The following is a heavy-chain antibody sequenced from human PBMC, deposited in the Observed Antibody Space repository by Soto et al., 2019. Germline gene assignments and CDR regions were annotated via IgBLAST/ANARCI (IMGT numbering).Heavy chain of an antibody. Sequence: EASVKVSCKASGYTFTGYSMHWVRQAPGQGLEWMGWMNPNSGGRNYAQKFQGRVTMTRDTSISTAYMELSRLRSDDTAVYYCARDTGYSGYDKRYYYYGMDVWGQGTTVTVSS. J-gene: IGHJ6*02. CDR1: GYTFTGYS. CDR3: ARDTGYSGYDKRYYYYGMDV. D-gene: IGHD5-12*01. CDR2: MNPNSGGR. V-gene: IGHV1-2*02.